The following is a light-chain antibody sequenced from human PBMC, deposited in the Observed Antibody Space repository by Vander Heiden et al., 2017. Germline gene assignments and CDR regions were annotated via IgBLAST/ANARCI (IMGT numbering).Light chain of an antibody. Sequence: QSVLTQPPSASGTPGQRVTISCSGTRSNIGGNFVYWYQQRPETAPKVLIFKNNQRPSGVPDRFSGSKSGTSASLAISGLRSEDEADYYCATWDESLSAVVFGGGTKLTVL. V-gene: IGLV1-47*01. CDR1: RSNIGGNF. CDR2: KNN. J-gene: IGLJ2*01. CDR3: ATWDESLSAVV.